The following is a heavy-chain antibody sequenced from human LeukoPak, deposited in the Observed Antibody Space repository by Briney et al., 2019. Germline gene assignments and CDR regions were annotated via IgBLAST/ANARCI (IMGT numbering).Heavy chain of an antibody. V-gene: IGHV4-30-2*01. CDR1: GGSISSGGYS. D-gene: IGHD6-13*01. J-gene: IGHJ4*02. CDR2: IYHSGST. Sequence: SETLSLTCAVSGGSISSGGYSWSRIRQPPGKGLEWIGYIYHSGSTYYNPSLKSRVTISVDRSKNQFSLKLSSVTAADTAVYYCARGNPGIAAAGFDYWGQGTLVTVSS. CDR3: ARGNPGIAAAGFDY.